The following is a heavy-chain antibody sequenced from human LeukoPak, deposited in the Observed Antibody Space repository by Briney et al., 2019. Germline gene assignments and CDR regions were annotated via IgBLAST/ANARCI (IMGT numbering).Heavy chain of an antibody. CDR3: ARAGYSSGWYPLPYNWFDP. CDR1: GYTFTSYA. CDR2: INAGNGNT. D-gene: IGHD6-19*01. V-gene: IGHV1-3*01. J-gene: IGHJ5*02. Sequence: ASVKVSCKASGYTFTSYAMHWVRQAPGQGLEWMGWINAGNGNTKYSQKFQGRVTITRDTSTSTAYMELRSLRSDDTAVYYCARAGYSSGWYPLPYNWFDPWGQGTLVTVSS.